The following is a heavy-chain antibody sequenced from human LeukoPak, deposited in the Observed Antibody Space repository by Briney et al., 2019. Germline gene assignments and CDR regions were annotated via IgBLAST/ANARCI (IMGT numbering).Heavy chain of an antibody. CDR1: GYSFTSYW. V-gene: IGHV5-51*01. CDR2: IYPGDSDT. J-gene: IGHJ4*02. D-gene: IGHD4-11*01. CDR3: ARLLASPFLRLPLNFDY. Sequence: GESLKISCKGSGYSFTSYWIGWVRPMPGKGLELMGIIYPGDSDTGYRQSFQRQVTISADKSISTAYLQWSSLKASDTAMYYCARLLASPFLRLPLNFDYWGQGTLVTVSS.